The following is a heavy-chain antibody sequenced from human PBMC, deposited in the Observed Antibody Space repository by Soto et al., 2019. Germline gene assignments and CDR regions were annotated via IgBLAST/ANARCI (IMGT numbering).Heavy chain of an antibody. J-gene: IGHJ4*02. CDR3: AKEKPHSSGWYNDY. CDR1: GFTFDDYA. Sequence: GGSLRLSCAASGFTFDDYAMHWVRQAPGKGLEWVSGISWNSGSIGYADSVKGRFTISRDNAKNSLYLQMNSLRAEDTALYYCAKEKPHSSGWYNDYWGQGTLVTVSS. CDR2: ISWNSGSI. V-gene: IGHV3-9*01. D-gene: IGHD6-19*01.